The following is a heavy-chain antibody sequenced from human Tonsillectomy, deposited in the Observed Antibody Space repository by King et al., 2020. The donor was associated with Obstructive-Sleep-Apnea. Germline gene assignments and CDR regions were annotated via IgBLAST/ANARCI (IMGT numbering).Heavy chain of an antibody. CDR2: IFCDDDN. Sequence: ITLKESGPTLVKPTQTLTLTCTFSGFSLSSTGVGVGWIRQSPGKSLEYLAVIFCDDDNRYSPYLKSRLTITKHTSKNQVVLTMTSMDPVDTGTYYCAHSQITILDYFDYWGQGTLVTVSS. D-gene: IGHD3-9*01. V-gene: IGHV2-5*02. J-gene: IGHJ4*02. CDR3: AHSQITILDYFDY. CDR1: GFSLSSTGVG.